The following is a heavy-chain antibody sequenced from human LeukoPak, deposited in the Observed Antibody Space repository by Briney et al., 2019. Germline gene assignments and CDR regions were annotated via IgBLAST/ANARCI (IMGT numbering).Heavy chain of an antibody. Sequence: SVKVSCKASGGTFRSKAINWVRQAPGQGLEWMGGIIPLLNTPIYAQKFQGRVTIITDESATTADMELNSLRSEDTAVYFCARGFSSSWSYFENWGQGTLVTVSS. J-gene: IGHJ4*02. CDR3: ARGFSSSWSYFEN. V-gene: IGHV1-69*05. D-gene: IGHD6-13*01. CDR2: IIPLLNTP. CDR1: GGTFRSKA.